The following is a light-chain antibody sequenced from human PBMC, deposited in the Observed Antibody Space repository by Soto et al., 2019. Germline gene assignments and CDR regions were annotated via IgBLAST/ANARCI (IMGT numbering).Light chain of an antibody. J-gene: IGKJ1*01. CDR3: QQTYSTWT. CDR1: QSISSF. Sequence: DIQMTQSPSSLSASVGDRVTITCRASQSISSFLNWYQQKPGKVPKLLIYAASTLQSGVPSRFSGSGSGTDFTLTISSLQPEAFATYYCQQTYSTWTFGQGTKVEIK. CDR2: AAS. V-gene: IGKV1-39*01.